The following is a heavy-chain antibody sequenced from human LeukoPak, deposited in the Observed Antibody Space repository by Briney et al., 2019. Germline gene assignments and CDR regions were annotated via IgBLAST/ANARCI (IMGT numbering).Heavy chain of an antibody. V-gene: IGHV3-7*01. CDR3: ARDRGFFDS. Sequence: GGSLRLSCAVSGFTLSNYWMMWVRQAPGKGLEWVANIKHDGSDKHYVDSVKGRFTVSRDNALNSLYLQMNSLRAEDTAVYYCARDRGFFDSWGQGTLVSVSS. CDR1: GFTLSNYW. CDR2: IKHDGSDK. J-gene: IGHJ4*02.